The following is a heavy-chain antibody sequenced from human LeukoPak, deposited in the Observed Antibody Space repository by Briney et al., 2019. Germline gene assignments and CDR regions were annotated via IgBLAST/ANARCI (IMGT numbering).Heavy chain of an antibody. V-gene: IGHV1-69*04. CDR1: GGTFSSYA. CDR3: AYCGGDCYSTLTFDY. Sequence: VASVKVSCKASGGTFSSYAISWVRQAPGQGLEWMGRIIPILGIANYAQKFQGRVTITADKSTSTAYMELSSLRSEDTAVYYCAYCGGDCYSTLTFDYWGQGTLVTVSS. D-gene: IGHD2-21*02. J-gene: IGHJ4*02. CDR2: IIPILGIA.